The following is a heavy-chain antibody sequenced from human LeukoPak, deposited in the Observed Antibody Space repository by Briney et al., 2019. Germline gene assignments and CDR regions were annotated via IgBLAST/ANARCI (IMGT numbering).Heavy chain of an antibody. D-gene: IGHD5-12*01. J-gene: IGHJ4*02. Sequence: SETLCLTCTVSADSITSSSYYWGWIRQPQGKGLEWIGSIYCSGSTYYNPSLKSRLTISVDTSKNQFSLRLSSVTAADTAVYYCAGNSGYDFYRFDYWGQGTLVTVSS. CDR2: IYCSGST. V-gene: IGHV4-39*01. CDR1: ADSITSSSYY. CDR3: AGNSGYDFYRFDY.